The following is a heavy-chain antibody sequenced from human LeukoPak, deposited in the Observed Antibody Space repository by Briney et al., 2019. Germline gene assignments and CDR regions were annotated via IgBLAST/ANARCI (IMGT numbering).Heavy chain of an antibody. CDR2: FSYSGST. D-gene: IGHD5-12*01. CDR3: ARGPLDSGYTYFDY. CDR1: GASASSYY. V-gene: IGHV4-59*02. Sequence: SETLSLTCTVSGASASSYYWSWIRQPPGKGPEWIGYFSYSGSTNYNPSLKSRVTISVDTSKNQFSLNLSSVTAADTAVYYCARGPLDSGYTYFDYWGQGTLVSVAS. J-gene: IGHJ4*02.